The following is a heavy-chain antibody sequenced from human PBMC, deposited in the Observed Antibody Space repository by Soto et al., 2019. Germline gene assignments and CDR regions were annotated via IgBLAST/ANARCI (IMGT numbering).Heavy chain of an antibody. CDR3: AGSKNRGVTVDY. CDR1: GVPIRSYF. V-gene: IGHV4-59*13. CDR2: AYHSADA. D-gene: IGHD3-10*01. Sequence: SLTCTVSGVPIRSYFWTWIRQPPGKGLEWIGFAYHSADANYNPSLRNRATISTDPAKRQFSLRLSSVTAADTALYYCAGSKNRGVTVDYWGQGALVTVSS. J-gene: IGHJ4*02.